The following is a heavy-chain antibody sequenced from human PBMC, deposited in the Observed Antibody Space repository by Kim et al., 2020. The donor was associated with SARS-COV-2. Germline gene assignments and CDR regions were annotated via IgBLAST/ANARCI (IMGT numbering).Heavy chain of an antibody. CDR2: IYHSGST. CDR1: GGSISSGGYS. D-gene: IGHD2-2*02. V-gene: IGHV4-30-2*01. Sequence: SETLSLTCAVSGGSISSGGYSWSWIRQPPGKGLEWIGYIYHSGSTYYNPSLKSRVTISVDRSKNQFSLKLCSVTAADTAVYYCARLDSCSSTSCYTVGNWFDPWGQGTLVTVSS. J-gene: IGHJ5*02. CDR3: ARLDSCSSTSCYTVGNWFDP.